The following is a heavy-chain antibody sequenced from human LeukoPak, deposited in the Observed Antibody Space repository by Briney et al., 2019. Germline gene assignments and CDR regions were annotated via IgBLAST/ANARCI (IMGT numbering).Heavy chain of an antibody. CDR3: ASSSSGYMPHGI. V-gene: IGHV4-34*01. Sequence: PSETPSLTCAVYGGSFSGYYWSWIRQPPGKGLEWIGEINHSGSTNYNPSLKSRVTISVDTSKNQFSLKLSSVTAADTAVYYCASSSSGYMPHGIWGQGTMVTVSS. CDR2: INHSGST. D-gene: IGHD5-18*01. CDR1: GGSFSGYY. J-gene: IGHJ3*02.